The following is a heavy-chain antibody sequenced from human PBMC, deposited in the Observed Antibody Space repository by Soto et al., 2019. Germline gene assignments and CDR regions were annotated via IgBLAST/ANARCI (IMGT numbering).Heavy chain of an antibody. Sequence: GGSLRLSCAASGFTFSDYHMSWIRQAPGKGLEWISYMSTSGSTIYYADSVKGRFTISRDNTKKSLYLQMNSLRAEDTAIYYCARIRYLDHWGQGTLVTVSS. CDR1: GFTFSDYH. D-gene: IGHD1-20*01. CDR3: ARIRYLDH. CDR2: MSTSGSTI. V-gene: IGHV3-11*01. J-gene: IGHJ4*02.